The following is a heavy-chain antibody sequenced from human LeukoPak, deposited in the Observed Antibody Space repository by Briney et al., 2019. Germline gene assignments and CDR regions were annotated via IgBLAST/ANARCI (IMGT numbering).Heavy chain of an antibody. CDR3: ATGGGLAVSHV. J-gene: IGHJ4*02. V-gene: IGHV4-39*01. CDR2: FYQSGRT. Sequence: SETLSLTCTVPGGSISGYNYYWDWIRQPPGKGLEWIGSFYQSGRTYYNPSHKSRVTIFGDTSKNQFSLKLGSVTAADTAVYFCATGGGLAVSHVWGQGTLVTVSS. D-gene: IGHD5/OR15-5a*01. CDR1: GGSISGYNYY.